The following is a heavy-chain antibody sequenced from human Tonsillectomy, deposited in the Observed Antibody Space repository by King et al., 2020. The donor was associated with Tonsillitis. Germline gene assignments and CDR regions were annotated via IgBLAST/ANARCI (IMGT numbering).Heavy chain of an antibody. CDR1: GFTFSSYG. D-gene: IGHD6-13*01. CDR3: ARDLRYSRSWYQLYYYYGMDV. Sequence: VQLVESGGGVVQPGRSLRLSCAASGFTFSSYGMHWVRQAPGKGLEWVAVISYDGSNKYYADSVKGRFTISRDNSKNTLYLQMNSLRAEDTAVYYCARDLRYSRSWYQLYYYYGMDVWGQGTTVTVSS. V-gene: IGHV3-33*05. J-gene: IGHJ6*02. CDR2: ISYDGSNK.